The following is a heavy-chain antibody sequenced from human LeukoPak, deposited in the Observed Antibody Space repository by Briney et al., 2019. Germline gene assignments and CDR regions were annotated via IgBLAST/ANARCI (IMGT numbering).Heavy chain of an antibody. CDR1: GSIFPIYW. J-gene: IGHJ4*02. V-gene: IGHV5-51*01. CDR3: ARQDGSGEYYFDY. D-gene: IGHD3-10*01. Sequence: ASLQISCKGSGSIFPIYWIAWVRQLPGKGLEWMGIIYPSESDTRYSPSCQGHVTISADKTSSTAYLQWSGLKASDTAMYYCARQDGSGEYYFDYWGQGTLVTVSS. CDR2: IYPSESDT.